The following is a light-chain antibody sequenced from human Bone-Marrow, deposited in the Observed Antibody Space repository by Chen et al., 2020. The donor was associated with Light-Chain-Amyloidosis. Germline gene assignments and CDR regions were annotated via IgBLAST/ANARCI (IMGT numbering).Light chain of an antibody. V-gene: IGLV2-11*01. CDR2: DVN. CDR3: SSYAGTYTWV. Sequence: QSALTQPRSVSGSLGRSVTISCTGTSSDVCAYTYVSWYQQYPGKAPKLIIYDVNKRPSGVPDRFSGSQSGSTASLTISRLQADDESDYFCSSYAGTYTWVFGGGTKLTVL. J-gene: IGLJ3*02. CDR1: SSDVCAYTY.